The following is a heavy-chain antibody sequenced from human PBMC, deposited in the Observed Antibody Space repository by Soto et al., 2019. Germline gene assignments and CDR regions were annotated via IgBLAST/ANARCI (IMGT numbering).Heavy chain of an antibody. CDR3: ATGGLFSS. CDR2: INHSGYT. Sequence: QVRLQQWGAGLLKPSQTLSLTCGISGGYFSANYWSWIRQAPGKGPEWLGEINHSGYTDYNPSLQSRVTISADTSKNQFSLNLCSVTAADTAVYYCATGGLFSSWGQGTLVTVSS. CDR1: GGYFSANY. D-gene: IGHD3-3*01. J-gene: IGHJ5*02. V-gene: IGHV4-34*02.